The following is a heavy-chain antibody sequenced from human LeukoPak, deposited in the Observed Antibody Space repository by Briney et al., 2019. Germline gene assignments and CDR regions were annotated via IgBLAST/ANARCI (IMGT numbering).Heavy chain of an antibody. CDR1: GYSISSANY. Sequence: SETLSLTCKVSGYSISSANYWGWIRQPPGKGLEWIGYIYYSGSTNYNPSLKSRVTISLDTSKNQFSPKLSSVTAADTAVYYCARVRYSGSPHYYYYYMDVWGKGTTVTISS. D-gene: IGHD1-26*01. CDR2: IYYSGST. CDR3: ARVRYSGSPHYYYYYMDV. V-gene: IGHV4-61*01. J-gene: IGHJ6*03.